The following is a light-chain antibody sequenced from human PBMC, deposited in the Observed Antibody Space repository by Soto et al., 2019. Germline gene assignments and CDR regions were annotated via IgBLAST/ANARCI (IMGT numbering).Light chain of an antibody. J-gene: IGKJ1*01. Sequence: DILMTQSPASLAVSLCERATSNLESGDVVLYSSNNKNYLAWYQQKPGQPPKLLIYWASTRESGVPDRFSGSGSGTDFTLTVSSLQAEDVAVYYCQQYYSTPPWTFGQGTKVDIK. CDR1: DVVLYSSNNKNY. V-gene: IGKV4-1*01. CDR2: WAS. CDR3: QQYYSTPPWT.